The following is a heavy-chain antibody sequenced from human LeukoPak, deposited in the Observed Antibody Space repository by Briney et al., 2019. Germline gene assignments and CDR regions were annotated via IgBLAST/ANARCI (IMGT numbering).Heavy chain of an antibody. V-gene: IGHV4-59*01. CDR2: IYYIGST. J-gene: IGHJ6*03. Sequence: SETLSLTCTVSGGSISSYYWSWIRQPPGKGLEWIGYIYYIGSTNYNPSLKSRVTISVDTSKNQFSLKLSSVTAADTAVYYCARDVGYSYDFDYYYMDVWGKGTTVTVSS. CDR3: ARDVGYSYDFDYYYMDV. D-gene: IGHD5-18*01. CDR1: GGSISSYY.